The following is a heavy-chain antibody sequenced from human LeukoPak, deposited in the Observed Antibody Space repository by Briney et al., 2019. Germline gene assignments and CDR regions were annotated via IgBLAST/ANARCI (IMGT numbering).Heavy chain of an antibody. V-gene: IGHV4-34*01. J-gene: IGHJ5*02. CDR2: INHSGST. CDR3: ARKQYSSSWYPPRSNWFDP. D-gene: IGHD6-13*01. CDR1: GGSFSGYY. Sequence: SETLSLTCAVYGGSFSGYYWSWIRQPPGKGLEWIGEINHSGSTNYNPSLKSRVTISVDTSKNQFSLKLSSVTAADTAVYYCARKQYSSSWYPPRSNWFDPWGQGTLVTVSS.